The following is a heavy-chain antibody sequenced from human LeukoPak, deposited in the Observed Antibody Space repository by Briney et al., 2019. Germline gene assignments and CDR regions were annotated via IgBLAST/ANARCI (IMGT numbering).Heavy chain of an antibody. Sequence: GGSLRLSCVASGLPIGDFAIHWVRQAPGKGLEWVSLISGDGVSTFYADSVKGRFSISRGNSKNSLSLEMNSLRTEDTAMYYCARESGRFDYWGQGTLVAVSS. CDR3: ARESGRFDY. CDR2: ISGDGVST. CDR1: GLPIGDFA. J-gene: IGHJ4*02. V-gene: IGHV3-43*02.